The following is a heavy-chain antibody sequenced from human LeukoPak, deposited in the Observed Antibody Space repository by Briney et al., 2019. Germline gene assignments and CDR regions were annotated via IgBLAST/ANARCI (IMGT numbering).Heavy chain of an antibody. CDR1: GYSISSGYY. J-gene: IGHJ3*02. CDR2: IYHSGST. V-gene: IGHV4-38-2*02. CDR3: ASQYSSSSKAFDI. D-gene: IGHD6-6*01. Sequence: SETLSLTCTDSGYSISSGYYWGWIRQPPGKGLEWIGSIYHSGSTYYNPSLKSRVTISVDMSKNQFSLKLSSVTAADTAVYYCASQYSSSSKAFDIWGQGTLVTVSS.